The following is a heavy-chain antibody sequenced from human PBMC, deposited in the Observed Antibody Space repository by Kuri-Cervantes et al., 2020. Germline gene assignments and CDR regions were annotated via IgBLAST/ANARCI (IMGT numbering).Heavy chain of an antibody. CDR3: ARGRDLSRGSERPFDI. D-gene: IGHD3-16*02. CDR1: GYTFTGYY. Sequence: ASVKVSCKASGYTFTGYYMHWVRQAPGQGLEWMGWINPNSGGTNYAQKFQGWVTMTRDTSISTAYMELSSLRSEDTAVYYCARGRDLSRGSERPFDIWGQGTMVTVSS. V-gene: IGHV1-2*04. J-gene: IGHJ3*02. CDR2: INPNSGGT.